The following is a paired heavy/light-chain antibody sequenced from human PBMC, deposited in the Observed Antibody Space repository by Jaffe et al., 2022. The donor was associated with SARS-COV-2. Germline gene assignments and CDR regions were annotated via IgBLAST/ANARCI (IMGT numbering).Heavy chain of an antibody. Sequence: EVQLVESGGGLVQPGGSLRLSCAASGFTFSNYAMSWVRQAPGKGLEWVSAISATGGSTYYADSVKGRFTISRDNSKNTLYLQMNSLRAEDTAVYYCAKVDGSTSRYGNSFDIWGQGTMVTVSS. CDR3: AKVDGSTSRYGNSFDI. CDR2: ISATGGST. CDR1: GFTFSNYA. J-gene: IGHJ3*02. D-gene: IGHD2-2*01. V-gene: IGHV3-23*04.
Light chain of an antibody. CDR1: SSNIESNY. CDR2: RNN. J-gene: IGLJ1*01. Sequence: QSVLTQPPSASGTPGQRVTISCSGRSSNIESNYVYWYQQLPGTAPKLLIYRNNQRPSGVPDRFSGSKSGTSASLAISGLRSEDEADYYCAAWDDSLSGYVFGTGTKVTVL. CDR3: AAWDDSLSGYV. V-gene: IGLV1-47*01.